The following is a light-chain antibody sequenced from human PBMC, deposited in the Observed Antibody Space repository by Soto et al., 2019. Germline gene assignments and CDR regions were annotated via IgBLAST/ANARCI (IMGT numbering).Light chain of an antibody. V-gene: IGKV1-27*01. CDR1: QGISSY. CDR3: QQFKSVTNN. J-gene: IGKJ3*01. CDR2: SAS. Sequence: DVQMTQSPSYLSASVGDSVTITCRASQGISSYLAWYQQKPGRVPKLLIYSASTLHSGVPSRFSGSGSGTDFTLTISSLQPEDVTTYYCQQFKSVTNNFGPGTKVDIK.